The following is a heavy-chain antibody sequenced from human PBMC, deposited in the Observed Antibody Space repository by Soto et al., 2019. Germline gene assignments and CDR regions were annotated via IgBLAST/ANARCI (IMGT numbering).Heavy chain of an antibody. CDR3: ARHDNMTLGSQYLDS. D-gene: IGHD1-1*01. J-gene: IGHJ4*02. V-gene: IGHV4-39*07. CDR1: GGSISSSRCH. CDR2: INHSGTT. Sequence: SETLSLTCTVSGGSISSSRCHWGWIRQPPGKGLEWIAGINHSGTTFYNPSLKSRATLSVDTSRNQFSLQLTSVTAADTALYFCARHDNMTLGSQYLDSWGPGTLVTVS.